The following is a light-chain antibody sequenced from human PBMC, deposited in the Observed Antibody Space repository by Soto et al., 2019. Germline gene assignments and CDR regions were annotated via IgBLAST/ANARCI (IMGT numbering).Light chain of an antibody. CDR2: DAS. CDR3: QQCSNWPPT. CDR1: QSVSSY. Sequence: EIVLTQSPATLSLSPGERATLSCRASQSVSSYLAWYQQKPGQAPRLLIYDASNRATGIPARFSGSGSGTDFTLTISSLEPEDFALYYCQQCSNWPPTFGQGTKVEIK. V-gene: IGKV3-11*01. J-gene: IGKJ1*01.